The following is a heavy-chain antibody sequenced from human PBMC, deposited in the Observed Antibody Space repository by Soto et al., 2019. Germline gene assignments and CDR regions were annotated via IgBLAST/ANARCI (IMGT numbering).Heavy chain of an antibody. D-gene: IGHD3-22*01. Sequence: PSETLSLTCAVSGDSISGYYWSWIRQPPGKGLEWIGYIHHSGSTNYNPSLTGRLTISVDTSRNQFSLKLSSVTAADTAVYYCARDAYSYDDYGQEGHACEVWGQGTMVTVSS. CDR3: ARDAYSYDDYGQEGHACEV. V-gene: IGHV4-59*01. J-gene: IGHJ3*01. CDR1: GDSISGYY. CDR2: IHHSGST.